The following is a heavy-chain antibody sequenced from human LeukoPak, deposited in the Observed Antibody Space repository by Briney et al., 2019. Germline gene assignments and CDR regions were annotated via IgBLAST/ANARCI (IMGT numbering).Heavy chain of an antibody. CDR1: GYTFTGYH. CDR3: ARDSPGDTPSDY. J-gene: IGHJ4*02. CDR2: INPNSGDT. Sequence: ASVKVSCKASGYTFTGYHMHWVRQAPGQGLEWMGRINPNSGDTNYAQNFQGRVTMTRDTSISTAYMELSRLRSDDTAVYYCARDSPGDTPSDYWGQGTLVTVSS. V-gene: IGHV1-2*06. D-gene: IGHD3-16*01.